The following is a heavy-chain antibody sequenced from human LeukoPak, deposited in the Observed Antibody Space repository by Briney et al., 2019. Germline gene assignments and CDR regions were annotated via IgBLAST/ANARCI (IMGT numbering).Heavy chain of an antibody. CDR3: AKGYCGGDCYPYYFDY. V-gene: IGHV3-30*18. Sequence: GGSLRLSCAASGFTFSSYGMHWVRQAPGKGLEWVAVISYDGSNKYYADSVKGRFTISRDNSKNTLYLQMNSLRAEDTAVYYCAKGYCGGDCYPYYFDYWGQGTLVTVSS. D-gene: IGHD2-21*02. J-gene: IGHJ4*02. CDR2: ISYDGSNK. CDR1: GFTFSSYG.